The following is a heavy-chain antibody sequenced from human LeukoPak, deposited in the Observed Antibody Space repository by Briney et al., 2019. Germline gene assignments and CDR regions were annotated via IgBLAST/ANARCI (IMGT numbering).Heavy chain of an antibody. CDR1: GYTFTGCY. D-gene: IGHD2-15*01. J-gene: IGHJ4*02. CDR2: INPNSGGT. CDR3: AREAVVAATFDY. V-gene: IGHV1-2*02. Sequence: ASVKVSRKASGYTFTGCYMHWVRQAPGQGLEWMGWINPNSGGTNYAQKFQGRVTMTRDTSISTAYMELSRLRSDDTAVYYCAREAVVAATFDYWGQGTLVTVSS.